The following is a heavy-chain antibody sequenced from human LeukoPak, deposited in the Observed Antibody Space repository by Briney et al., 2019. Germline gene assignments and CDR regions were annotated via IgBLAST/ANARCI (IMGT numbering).Heavy chain of an antibody. CDR2: ISYDGSNK. Sequence: GGSLRLSCAASGFTFSSYGMHWVRQAPGKGLEWVAVISYDGSNKYYADSVKGRFTISRDNSKNTLYLQMNSLRAEDTAVYYCARVTVNPYDSSGHFDYWGQGTLVTVSS. V-gene: IGHV3-30*03. CDR3: ARVTVNPYDSSGHFDY. J-gene: IGHJ4*02. CDR1: GFTFSSYG. D-gene: IGHD3-22*01.